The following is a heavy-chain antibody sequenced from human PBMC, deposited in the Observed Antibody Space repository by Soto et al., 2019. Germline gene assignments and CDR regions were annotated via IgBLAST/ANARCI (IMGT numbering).Heavy chain of an antibody. J-gene: IGHJ4*01. D-gene: IGHD4-17*01. CDR1: GYTLPNFD. CDR2: ISTYNGNT. CDR3: ARGDYAY. Sequence: ASVRVSCKTSGYTLPNFDITWVRQAPGHGLEWMGWISTYNGNTTYAQRLQGRVTMTTDTSTTTAYMELKSLRSDDTAVYYCARGDYAYWG. V-gene: IGHV1-18*01.